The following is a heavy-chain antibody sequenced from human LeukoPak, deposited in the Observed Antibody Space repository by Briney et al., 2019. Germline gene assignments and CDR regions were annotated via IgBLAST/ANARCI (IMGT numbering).Heavy chain of an antibody. V-gene: IGHV3-21*01. CDR3: ARGYTNGYPT. CDR2: ISSSSGYR. D-gene: IGHD2-8*01. CDR1: GFIFSSDS. J-gene: IGHJ5*02. Sequence: GGSLRLSCAASGFIFSSDSMNWVRQAPGKGLEWVSSISSSSGYRYYADPVKGRFTISRDNAKNSLYLQMNSLRAEDTAVYYCARGYTNGYPTWGQGTLVTVSS.